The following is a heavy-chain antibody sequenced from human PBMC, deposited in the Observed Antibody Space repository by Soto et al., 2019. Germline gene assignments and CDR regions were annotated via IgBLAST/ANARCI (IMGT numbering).Heavy chain of an antibody. V-gene: IGHV1-69*06. J-gene: IGHJ4*02. CDR3: ARGGALSTSWYWGDGLDS. CDR2: IIPVFGTP. CDR1: GNSFSSHA. Sequence: QVHLEQSGSEVKKSGSSVKVSCKASGNSFSSHAITWVRQAPGHGLEWMGGIIPVFGTPSYAQKFQGRVTITADKSTNSSSMELRSLRSEDTAVYYCARGGALSTSWYWGDGLDSWGKGTQVTVSS. D-gene: IGHD2-2*01.